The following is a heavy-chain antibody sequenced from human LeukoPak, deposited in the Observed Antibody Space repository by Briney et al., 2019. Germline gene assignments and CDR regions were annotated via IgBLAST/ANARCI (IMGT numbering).Heavy chain of an antibody. CDR3: ARVEQQLVLGYYYYYMDV. Sequence: SETLSLTCTVSGGSISSYYWSWIRQPAGKGLEWIGRIYTSGSTNYNPSLKSRVTMSVDTSKNQFSLKLSSVTAADTAVYYCARVEQQLVLGYYYYYMDVWGKGTTVTISS. D-gene: IGHD6-13*01. CDR2: IYTSGST. CDR1: GGSISSYY. J-gene: IGHJ6*03. V-gene: IGHV4-4*07.